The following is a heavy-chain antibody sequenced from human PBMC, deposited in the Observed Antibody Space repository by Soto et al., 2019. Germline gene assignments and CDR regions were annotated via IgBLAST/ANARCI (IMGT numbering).Heavy chain of an antibody. CDR2: IIPPFGTA. V-gene: IGHV1-69*01. Sequence: QVQLVQSGDEVKKPGSSVKVSCKASGGTLSSYGITWVRQAPGQGLEWMGGIIPPFGTANYAQKFQGRVTITADESTSTAYMELSSLRSEDRAVYYCARDLYPAECSGGSCYSDTIFDSWGQGTLVTVSS. CDR1: GGTLSSYG. J-gene: IGHJ4*02. CDR3: ARDLYPAECSGGSCYSDTIFDS. D-gene: IGHD2-15*01.